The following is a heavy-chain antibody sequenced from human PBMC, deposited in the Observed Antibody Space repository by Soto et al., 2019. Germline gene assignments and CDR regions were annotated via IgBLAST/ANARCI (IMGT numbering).Heavy chain of an antibody. J-gene: IGHJ4*02. CDR3: ARGVIH. Sequence: PSETLSLTCTVSGGSISSGTYYWGWIRQPPGKGLEWIGHIYYSGGTYYNPSLKSRVTISVDTSKNQFSLKLSSVTAADTAVYYCARGVIHWGQGTLVTVSS. CDR2: IYYSGGT. V-gene: IGHV4-39*07. D-gene: IGHD2-21*01. CDR1: GGSISSGTYY.